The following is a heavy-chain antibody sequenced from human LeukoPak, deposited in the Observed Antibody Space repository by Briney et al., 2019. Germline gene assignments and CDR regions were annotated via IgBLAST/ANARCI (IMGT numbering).Heavy chain of an antibody. J-gene: IGHJ4*02. D-gene: IGHD6-13*01. CDR2: INSDGSII. V-gene: IGHV3-74*01. CDR3: ARVLYSSSWY. CDR1: GFTFSTYW. Sequence: QPGGSLRLSCAASGFTFSTYWMHWVRQAPGKGLVWVSQINSDGSIITYADSVKGRFTISRDNAKNTLYLQMASLRVEDTAVYYCARVLYSSSWYWGLGTLVTVSS.